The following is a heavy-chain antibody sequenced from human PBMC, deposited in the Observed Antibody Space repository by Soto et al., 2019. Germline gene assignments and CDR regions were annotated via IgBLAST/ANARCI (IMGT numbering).Heavy chain of an antibody. CDR1: QFPFSRYC. D-gene: IGHD3-10*01. Sequence: PXVCLRLSCVVSQFPFSRYCKSWVRQAPGKGLEWVANINEDGTETYYAESVRGRLTFSRDNAQNSLFLQMNSLRAEDTAVYYCARCITMVRGEVDRGQKYYYYGLDVWGQRTTVTVSS. CDR2: INEDGTET. V-gene: IGHV3-7*01. J-gene: IGHJ6*02. CDR3: ARCITMVRGEVDRGQKYYYYGLDV.